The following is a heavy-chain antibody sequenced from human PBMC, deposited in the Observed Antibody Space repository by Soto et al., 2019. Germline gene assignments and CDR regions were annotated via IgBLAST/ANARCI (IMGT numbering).Heavy chain of an antibody. CDR2: INHSGST. J-gene: IGHJ6*02. Sequence: SETLSLTCAVYGGSFSGYYWSWIRQPPGKGLEWIGEINHSGSTNYNPSLKSRVTISVDTSKNQFSLKLSSVTAADTAVYYCARKFRSPASGIYYYYYGMDVWGQGTTVTVSS. CDR1: GGSFSGYY. D-gene: IGHD2-2*01. V-gene: IGHV4-34*01. CDR3: ARKFRSPASGIYYYYYGMDV.